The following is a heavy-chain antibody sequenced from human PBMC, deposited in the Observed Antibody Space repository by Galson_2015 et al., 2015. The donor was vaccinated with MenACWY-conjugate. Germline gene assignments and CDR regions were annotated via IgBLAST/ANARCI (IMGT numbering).Heavy chain of an antibody. Sequence: SETLSLTCTVSGYSISSGYYWGWIRQPPGKGLEWIGSIYHSGSTYYNPSLKSRVTISVDTSKNQFSLKLSSVTAADTAVYYCARITAGYDYVWGSTGLDYWGQGTLVTVSS. CDR1: GYSISSGYY. D-gene: IGHD3-16*01. CDR2: IYHSGST. J-gene: IGHJ4*02. V-gene: IGHV4-38-2*02. CDR3: ARITAGYDYVWGSTGLDY.